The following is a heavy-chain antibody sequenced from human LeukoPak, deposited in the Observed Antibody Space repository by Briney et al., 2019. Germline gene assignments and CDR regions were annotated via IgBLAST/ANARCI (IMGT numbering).Heavy chain of an antibody. Sequence: PGGSLRLSCAASGFTFSSYWMHWVRQAPGKGLVWVSRTNSDESSTSYADSVKGRFTISRDNAKNTLYLQMNSLRAEDTAVYYCAKGGYYAQSAFDMWGQGTMVTVSS. V-gene: IGHV3-74*01. D-gene: IGHD3-3*01. CDR2: TNSDESST. CDR3: AKGGYYAQSAFDM. J-gene: IGHJ3*02. CDR1: GFTFSSYW.